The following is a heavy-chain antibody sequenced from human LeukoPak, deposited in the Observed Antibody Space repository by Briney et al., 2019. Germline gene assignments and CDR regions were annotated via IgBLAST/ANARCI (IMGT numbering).Heavy chain of an antibody. V-gene: IGHV3-23*01. CDR2: ISGTGGST. D-gene: IGHD3-3*01. CDR3: ATRSLRFLEWLLGV. Sequence: GGSLRLSCAASGFTFSSYAMSWVRQAPGKGLEWVSGISGTGGSTYYADSVKGRFTISRDNSKNTLYLQMNSLRAEDTAVYYCATRSLRFLEWLLGVWGQGTLVTVSS. J-gene: IGHJ4*02. CDR1: GFTFSSYA.